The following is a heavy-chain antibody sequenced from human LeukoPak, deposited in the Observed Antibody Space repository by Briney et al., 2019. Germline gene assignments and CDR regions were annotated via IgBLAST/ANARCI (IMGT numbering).Heavy chain of an antibody. CDR1: GCSISSYY. CDR3: ARGLNRYYFDY. J-gene: IGHJ4*02. V-gene: IGHV4-59*01. Sequence: ASETLSLTCTVSGCSISSYYWSWIRQPPGKGLEWIGYIYYSGSTNYNPSLKSRVTISVDTSKNQFSLKLSSVTAADTAVYYCARGLNRYYFDYWGQGTLVTVSS. D-gene: IGHD3-16*01. CDR2: IYYSGST.